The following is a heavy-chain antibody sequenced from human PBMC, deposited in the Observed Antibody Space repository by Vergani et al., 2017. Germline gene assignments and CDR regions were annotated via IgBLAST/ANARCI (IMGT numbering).Heavy chain of an antibody. CDR1: GFTFTNFA. J-gene: IGHJ4*02. Sequence: EVQLLESGGNLVQPGGSLRLSCAASGFTFTNFAMTWVRQVPGEGLEWVSGISGSGGFTYYADSVKGRFTISRDNSKNTMFLQMNNLRAEDTAVYYCAKDNVPGYYDSSGYCDYWGQGTLVTVSS. CDR2: ISGSGGFT. V-gene: IGHV3-23*01. D-gene: IGHD3-22*01. CDR3: AKDNVPGYYDSSGYCDY.